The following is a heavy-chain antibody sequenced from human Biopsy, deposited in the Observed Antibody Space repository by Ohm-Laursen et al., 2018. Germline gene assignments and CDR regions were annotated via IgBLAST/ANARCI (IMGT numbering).Heavy chain of an antibody. CDR2: IVPILGHL. CDR3: AADADGYYTEFDY. Sequence: SVKVSCKASGGPSINYAFSWVRQAPGQGLEWVGRIVPILGHLNYAQRFQGRVSITADKSTTYVYMELSRLTSGDTAVYYCAADADGYYTEFDYWGPGTLVTVSS. D-gene: IGHD3-3*01. J-gene: IGHJ4*02. CDR1: GGPSINYA. V-gene: IGHV1-69*04.